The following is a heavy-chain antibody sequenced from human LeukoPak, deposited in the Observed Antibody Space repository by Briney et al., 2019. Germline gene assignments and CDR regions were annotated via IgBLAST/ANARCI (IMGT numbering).Heavy chain of an antibody. V-gene: IGHV3-30*04. CDR3: ASQIAAAGTYLTPHY. Sequence: GSLRLSCAAPGITFNTYSMHWVRQAPGKGLEWVASISYDGSNKYYADSVNGRFTVSRANSKNTLYLQLNRLRAEDTAVYYCASQIAAAGTYLTPHYWGQGTLVTVSS. D-gene: IGHD6-13*01. J-gene: IGHJ4*02. CDR1: GITFNTYS. CDR2: ISYDGSNK.